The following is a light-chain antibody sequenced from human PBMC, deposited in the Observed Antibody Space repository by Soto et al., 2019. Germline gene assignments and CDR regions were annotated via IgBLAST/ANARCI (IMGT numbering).Light chain of an antibody. CDR3: LLAYSGGRV. V-gene: IGLV7-46*01. CDR2: DTT. Sequence: QAVVTQEPSLTVSPGGTVTLTCGSSDGPVTSNHYPYWYQQRPGQVPRTLIYDTTNRQSWAAARFSGSLVGVKAALTLSGAQPEDEADYYCLLAYSGGRVFGGGTKLTVL. CDR1: DGPVTSNHY. J-gene: IGLJ2*01.